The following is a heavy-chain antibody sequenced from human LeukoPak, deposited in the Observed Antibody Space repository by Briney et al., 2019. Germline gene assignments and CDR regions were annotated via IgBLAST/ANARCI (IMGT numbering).Heavy chain of an antibody. CDR3: ARDYLVGCTDTICYPIDY. D-gene: IGHD2-8*02. V-gene: IGHV3-30*01. J-gene: IGHJ4*02. CDR1: GFTFGNHA. CDR2: ISYEASNK. Sequence: GRSLRLSCAASGFTFGNHAMHWVRQASGMGLEWVAVISYEASNKYYADSVKGRFTISRDNSKNMLYLQMNSLRAEDTAVYYCARDYLVGCTDTICYPIDYWGQGTLVTVSS.